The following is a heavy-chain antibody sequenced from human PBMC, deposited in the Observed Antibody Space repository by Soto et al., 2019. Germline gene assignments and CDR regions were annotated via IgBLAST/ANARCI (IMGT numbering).Heavy chain of an antibody. CDR1: GYTFTSYD. CDR3: ARGGGLGFGELFFAAY. V-gene: IGHV1-8*01. Sequence: QVQLVQSGAEVKKPGASVKVSCKASGYTFTSYDINWVRQATGQGLEWMGWMNPNSGNTGYAQKFQGRVTMSRDTSISTAYMELSRLRSKDTAVYYCARGGGLGFGELFFAAYWGQGTLVTVSS. J-gene: IGHJ4*02. D-gene: IGHD3-10*01. CDR2: MNPNSGNT.